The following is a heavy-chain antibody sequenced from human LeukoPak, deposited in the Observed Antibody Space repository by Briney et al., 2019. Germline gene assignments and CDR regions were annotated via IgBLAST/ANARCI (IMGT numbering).Heavy chain of an antibody. CDR3: AKDRGIQLRRAPLVDY. Sequence: GGSLRPSCAASGFTFSSYAMSWVRQAPGKGLEWVSAINGSGGSTYYADSVKGRFTISRDNSKNTLYLQMNSLRAEDTAVYYCAKDRGIQLRRAPLVDYWGQGTLVTVSS. J-gene: IGHJ4*02. CDR2: INGSGGST. D-gene: IGHD4-23*01. V-gene: IGHV3-23*01. CDR1: GFTFSSYA.